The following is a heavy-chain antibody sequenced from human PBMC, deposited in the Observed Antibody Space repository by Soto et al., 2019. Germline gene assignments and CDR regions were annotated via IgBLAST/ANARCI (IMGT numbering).Heavy chain of an antibody. V-gene: IGHV4-59*01. D-gene: IGHD6-6*01. CDR2: IYYSGST. J-gene: IGHJ5*02. Sequence: PSETLSLTCTVSGGSISSYYWSCIRQPPGKGLEWIGYIYYSGSTNYNPSLKSRVTISVDTSKNQFSLKLSSVTAADTAVYYCARDLLVGQLVGNWFDPWGQGTLVTVSS. CDR3: ARDLLVGQLVGNWFDP. CDR1: GGSISSYY.